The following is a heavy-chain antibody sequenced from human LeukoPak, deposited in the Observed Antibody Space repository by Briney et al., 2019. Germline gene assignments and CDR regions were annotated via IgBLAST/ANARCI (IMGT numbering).Heavy chain of an antibody. CDR3: ARGSLLYCSGGTCYSSYFQN. J-gene: IGHJ1*01. Sequence: SVKVSCKASGGTFSSYAISWVRQAPGQGLEWMGGIIPIFGTANYAQKFQGRVTITADTSTSTAYMEFSSLRSDDTAVYYCARGSLLYCSGGTCYSSYFQNWGQGTLVTVSS. CDR2: IIPIFGTA. D-gene: IGHD2-15*01. V-gene: IGHV1-69*06. CDR1: GGTFSSYA.